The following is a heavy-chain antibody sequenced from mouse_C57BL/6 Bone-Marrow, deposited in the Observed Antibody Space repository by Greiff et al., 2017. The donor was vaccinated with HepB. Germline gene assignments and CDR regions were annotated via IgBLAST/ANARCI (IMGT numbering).Heavy chain of an antibody. Sequence: QVQLQQSGPELVKPGASVKISCKASGYAFSSSWMNWVKQRPGKGLEWIGRIYPGDGDTNYNGKFKGKATLTADKSSSTAYMQLSSLTSEDSAVYYCARSFSLYYAMDYWGQGTSVTVSS. D-gene: IGHD6-1*01. CDR2: IYPGDGDT. CDR1: GYAFSSSW. CDR3: ARSFSLYYAMDY. V-gene: IGHV1-82*01. J-gene: IGHJ4*01.